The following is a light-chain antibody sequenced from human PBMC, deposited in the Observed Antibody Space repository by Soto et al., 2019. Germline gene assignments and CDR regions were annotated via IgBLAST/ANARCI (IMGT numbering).Light chain of an antibody. CDR3: GSYTSTDTPVV. V-gene: IGLV2-14*01. CDR1: STDVGGYNY. Sequence: QSVLAHPSSVSGSPGQSITISCTGTSTDVGGYNYVSWYQHHPGKGPKLIIYEVSNRPSGVSDRFSGSKSGNKASLIISNLEAEDESDYYCGSYTSTDTPVVFGTGTKVTVL. CDR2: EVS. J-gene: IGLJ1*01.